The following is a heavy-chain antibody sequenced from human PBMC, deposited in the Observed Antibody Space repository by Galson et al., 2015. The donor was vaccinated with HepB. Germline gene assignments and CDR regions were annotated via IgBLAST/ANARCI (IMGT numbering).Heavy chain of an antibody. V-gene: IGHV3-48*01. J-gene: IGHJ4*02. CDR3: ARDRWGREHY. CDR2: ISSSSSTI. Sequence: SLRLSCAASGFTFSSYSMNWVRQAPGKGLEWVSYISSSSSTIYYADSVKGRFTISRDNAKNSLYLQMNSLRAEDTAVYYCARDRWGREHYWGQGTLVTVSS. CDR1: GFTFSSYS. D-gene: IGHD3-16*01.